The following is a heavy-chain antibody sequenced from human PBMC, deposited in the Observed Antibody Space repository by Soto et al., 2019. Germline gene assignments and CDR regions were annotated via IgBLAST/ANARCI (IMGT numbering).Heavy chain of an antibody. CDR2: INRDGSDR. V-gene: IGHV3-7*03. D-gene: IGHD3-22*01. Sequence: GGSLRLSCAASGFTFSNYWMTWVRQAPGKGLQWVANINRDGSDRYYVDSLKGRSTISRDNAENSLYLQLNSLRAEDTAVYYCARAPDGSGAYYYFDYWGQGALVTVSS. CDR3: ARAPDGSGAYYYFDY. CDR1: GFTFSNYW. J-gene: IGHJ4*02.